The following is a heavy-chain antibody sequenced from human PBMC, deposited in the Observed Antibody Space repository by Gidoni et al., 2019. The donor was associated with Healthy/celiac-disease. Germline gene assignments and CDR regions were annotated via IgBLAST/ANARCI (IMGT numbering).Heavy chain of an antibody. CDR2: IWYDGSNK. V-gene: IGHV3-33*01. J-gene: IGHJ4*02. CDR1: GFTFSSYG. Sequence: QVQLVESGGGVVQPGRSLRLSCAASGFTFSSYGMHWVRQAPGKELAWVAVIWYDGSNKYYADSVKGRFTISRDNSKNTLYLQMNSLRAEDTAVYYCASGLVVAADFDYWGQGTLVTVSS. D-gene: IGHD2-15*01. CDR3: ASGLVVAADFDY.